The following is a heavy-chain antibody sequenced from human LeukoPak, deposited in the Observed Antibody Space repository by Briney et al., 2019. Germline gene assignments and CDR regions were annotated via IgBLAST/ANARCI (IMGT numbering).Heavy chain of an antibody. CDR1: GFIFDDFS. V-gene: IGHV3-9*01. Sequence: GGSLRLSCAASGFIFDDFSMFWVRQVPGKGLEWVSSVTWHGRSTAYADSVRGRFTISRDNAKYSLYLQMNSLRPEDTAFYYCTKATTRRVPAATIDSWGQGTLVTVSS. CDR2: VTWHGRST. CDR3: TKATTRRVPAATIDS. J-gene: IGHJ4*02. D-gene: IGHD6-13*01.